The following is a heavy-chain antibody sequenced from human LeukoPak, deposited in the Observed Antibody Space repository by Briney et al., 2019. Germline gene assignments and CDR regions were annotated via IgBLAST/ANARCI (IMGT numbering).Heavy chain of an antibody. CDR3: TRNHLGLGL. V-gene: IGHV1-8*01. CDR2: IKPNSGNT. D-gene: IGHD1-14*01. J-gene: IGHJ3*01. Sequence: ASVKVSCKAYGYTFTSYDIIWLRQAPGQGPECVGWIKPNSGNTGYAQKFQGRVTMTRDTSTSTAYMELNSLTYDDTAVYYCTRNHLGLGLWGQGTMVTVFS. CDR1: GYTFTSYD.